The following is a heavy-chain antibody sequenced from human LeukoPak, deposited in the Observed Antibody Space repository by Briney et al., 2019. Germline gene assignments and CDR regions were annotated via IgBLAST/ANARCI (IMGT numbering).Heavy chain of an antibody. CDR3: ARGLGTVTTTLNYYYGMDV. D-gene: IGHD4-11*01. V-gene: IGHV1-69*13. CDR2: IIPIFGTA. Sequence: SVKVSCKASGGTFSSYAISWVRQAPGQGLEWMGGIIPIFGTANYAQKFQGRVTITAGESTSTAYMELSSLRSEDTAVYYCARGLGTVTTTLNYYYGMDVWGQGTTVTVSS. CDR1: GGTFSSYA. J-gene: IGHJ6*02.